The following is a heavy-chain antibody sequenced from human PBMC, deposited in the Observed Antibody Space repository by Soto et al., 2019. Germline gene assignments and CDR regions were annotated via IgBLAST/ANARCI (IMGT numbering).Heavy chain of an antibody. CDR3: AREISYYDFWSGYYLF. D-gene: IGHD3-3*01. V-gene: IGHV1-69*13. Sequence: ASVKVSCKASGGTFSSYAIGWVRQAPGQGLEWMGGIIPIFGTANYAQKFQGRVTITADESTSTAYMELSSLRSEDTAVYYCAREISYYDFWSGYYLFWGQGTLVTVSS. J-gene: IGHJ4*02. CDR2: IIPIFGTA. CDR1: GGTFSSYA.